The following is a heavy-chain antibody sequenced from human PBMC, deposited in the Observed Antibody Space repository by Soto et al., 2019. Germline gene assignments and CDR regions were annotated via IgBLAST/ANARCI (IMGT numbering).Heavy chain of an antibody. CDR2: ISYDGSYK. CDR3: AKDPXGYCSSTRCYTYHGLDV. J-gene: IGHJ6*02. Sequence: SLRLSCAASGFTFSSYVMHWVRQAPGKGLEWVAVISYDGSYKYYADSVKGRFTISRDNSKHTLYLQMSSLRVEDTAVYYCAKDPXGYCSSTRCYTYHGLDVWGQGTTVTVSS. V-gene: IGHV3-30*18. D-gene: IGHD2-2*01. CDR1: GFTFSSYV.